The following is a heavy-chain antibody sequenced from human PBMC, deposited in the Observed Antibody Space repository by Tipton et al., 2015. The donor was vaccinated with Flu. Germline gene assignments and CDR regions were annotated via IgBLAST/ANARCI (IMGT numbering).Heavy chain of an antibody. CDR2: ISGSGGST. D-gene: IGHD2-2*02. CDR1: GFTFSSYA. V-gene: IGHV3-23*01. Sequence: SLRLSCAASGFTFSSYAMSWVRQAPGKGLEWVSAISGSGGSTYYADSVKGRFTISRDNSKNTLYLQMNSLRAEDTAVYYCAELGVVVPAAIGGYWGQGTLVTVSS. CDR3: AELGVVVPAAIGGY. J-gene: IGHJ4*02.